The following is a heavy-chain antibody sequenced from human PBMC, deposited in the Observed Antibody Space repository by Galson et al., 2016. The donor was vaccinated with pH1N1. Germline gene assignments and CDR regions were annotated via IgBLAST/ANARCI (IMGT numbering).Heavy chain of an antibody. CDR2: IKQDGSQR. CDR3: AGPLGNPPGY. D-gene: IGHD1-14*01. CDR1: GLTFSGYW. Sequence: SLRLSCAGSGLTFSGYWMNWVRQAPGKGLEWVANIKQDGSQRYYVDSVKGRFTISRDNAKNSLYLQMNSLRAEDTAVYFCAGPLGNPPGYWGQGTLVTVSS. J-gene: IGHJ4*02. V-gene: IGHV3-7*01.